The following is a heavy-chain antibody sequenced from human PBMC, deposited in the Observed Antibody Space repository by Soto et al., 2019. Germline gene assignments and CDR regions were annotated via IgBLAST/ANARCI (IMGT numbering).Heavy chain of an antibody. CDR2: NIPIFGTA. D-gene: IGHD2-15*01. CDR1: GGTFSSYA. Sequence: SVKVSCKASGGTFSSYAISWVRQAPGQGLEWMGGNIPIFGTANYAQKFQGRVTITADESTSTAYMELSSLRSEDTAVYYCARGGYCSGGSCYDWFDPWGQGTLVTVSS. CDR3: ARGGYCSGGSCYDWFDP. V-gene: IGHV1-69*13. J-gene: IGHJ5*02.